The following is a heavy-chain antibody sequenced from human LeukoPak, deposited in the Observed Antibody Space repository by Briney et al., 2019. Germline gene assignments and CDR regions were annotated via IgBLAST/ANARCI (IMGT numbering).Heavy chain of an antibody. CDR2: INTDGSST. CDR1: GFTFSSYW. D-gene: IGHD6-19*01. Sequence: GGSLRLSCAASGFTFSSYWMHWVRQAPGKGLVWVSRINTDGSSTSYADSVKGRFTISRDNAKNTLYLQMNSLRAEDTAVYYCAKDKYSSGWFGSPFDYWGQGALVTVSS. V-gene: IGHV3-74*01. CDR3: AKDKYSSGWFGSPFDY. J-gene: IGHJ4*02.